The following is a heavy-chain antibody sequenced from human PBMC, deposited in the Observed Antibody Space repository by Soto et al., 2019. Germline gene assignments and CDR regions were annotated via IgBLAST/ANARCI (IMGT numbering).Heavy chain of an antibody. CDR3: AGGVKGARYFDL. V-gene: IGHV3-74*01. Sequence: EVKLVESGGGLVQPGGSLRLSCAASGYVFSSYWMHWVRQAPGRGLVWVSRVNSDGSGTTYADSVNGRFTISRDNAKNTLYLQMNGLRVEDTAVYYCAGGVKGARYFDLWGRGTLVTVSS. CDR1: GYVFSSYW. CDR2: VNSDGSGT. J-gene: IGHJ2*01. D-gene: IGHD2-21*01.